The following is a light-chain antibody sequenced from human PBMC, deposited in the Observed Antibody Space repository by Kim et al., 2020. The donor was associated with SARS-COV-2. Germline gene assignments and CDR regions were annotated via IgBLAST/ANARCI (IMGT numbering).Light chain of an antibody. CDR3: QTWGTVV. CDR2: LNSDGSH. CDR1: SGHSSYA. V-gene: IGLV4-69*01. J-gene: IGLJ2*01. Sequence: LGASVKLTCTLSSGHSSYAIAWHQQHPEKGPRYLMKLNSDGSHSKGDGIPDRFSGSSSGAERYLTISSLQSEDEADYYCQTWGTVVFGGGTQLTVL.